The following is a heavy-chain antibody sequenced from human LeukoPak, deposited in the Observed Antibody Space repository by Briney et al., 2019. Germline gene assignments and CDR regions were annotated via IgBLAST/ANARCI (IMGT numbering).Heavy chain of an antibody. J-gene: IGHJ3*02. CDR3: ARVTAAGGGDVDAFDI. D-gene: IGHD6-25*01. CDR1: GGSISSYY. CDR2: IYYSGST. V-gene: IGHV4-59*01. Sequence: PSETLSLTCTVSGGSISSYYWSWIRQPPGKGLEWIGYIYYSGSTNYNPSLKSRVTISVDTSKNQFSLKLSSVTAADTAVYYCARVTAAGGGDVDAFDIWGQGTMVTVSS.